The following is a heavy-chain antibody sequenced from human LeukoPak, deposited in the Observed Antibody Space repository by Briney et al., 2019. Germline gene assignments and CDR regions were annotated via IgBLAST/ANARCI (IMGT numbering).Heavy chain of an antibody. CDR3: AKDTYSYGSPFDY. J-gene: IGHJ4*02. V-gene: IGHV3-23*01. CDR2: ISGSGGST. D-gene: IGHD5-18*01. Sequence: GGSLRLSCAASGFTFNNYAMSWVRQAPGKGLEWVSTISGSGGSTYYADSVKGRFTISRDNSKNTLYLQMHSLGAEDTAVYYCAKDTYSYGSPFDYWGQGTLVTVSS. CDR1: GFTFNNYA.